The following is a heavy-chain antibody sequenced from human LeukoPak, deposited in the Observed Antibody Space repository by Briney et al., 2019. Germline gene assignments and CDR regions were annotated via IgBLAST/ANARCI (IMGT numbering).Heavy chain of an antibody. D-gene: IGHD2/OR15-2a*01. V-gene: IGHV5-51*01. CDR3: ARQVSRPYYFDY. CDR2: IYPGDSDT. J-gene: IGHJ4*02. CDR1: GYSFNSYW. Sequence: EESMQSSSKGYGYSFNSYWIGWVSQMPGKGLEWMGIIYPGDSDTRYSPSFQGQVTISADKSISTAYLQWSSLKASDTAMYYCARQVSRPYYFDYWGQGTLVTVSS.